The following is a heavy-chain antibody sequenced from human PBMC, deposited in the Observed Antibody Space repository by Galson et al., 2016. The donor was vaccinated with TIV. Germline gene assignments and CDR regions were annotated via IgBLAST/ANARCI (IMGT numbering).Heavy chain of an antibody. Sequence: SLRLSCAATGFSFSRHWMHWVRQAPGKGLVWVSRIKSDGSSIADADSVKGRFTISRDNAKNSLYLQMNSLRVEDTAVYFCARALGYAEDIWGQGTLVTVSS. D-gene: IGHD5-12*01. CDR3: ARALGYAEDI. CDR2: IKSDGSSI. CDR1: GFSFSRHW. V-gene: IGHV3-74*03. J-gene: IGHJ4*02.